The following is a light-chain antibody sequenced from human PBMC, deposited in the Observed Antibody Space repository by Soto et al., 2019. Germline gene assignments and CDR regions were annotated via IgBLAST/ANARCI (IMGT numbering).Light chain of an antibody. V-gene: IGKV3-15*01. CDR3: QQFNNWPLT. Sequence: IVMTQSLATLSVSPWERATLSCRASQSVSSNLAWYQQKPGQAPRLLIYDASTRATGVPARFSGSGSGAEFTLTISSLQSEDFAVYYCQQFNNWPLTFGGGTKVDIK. CDR2: DAS. CDR1: QSVSSN. J-gene: IGKJ4*01.